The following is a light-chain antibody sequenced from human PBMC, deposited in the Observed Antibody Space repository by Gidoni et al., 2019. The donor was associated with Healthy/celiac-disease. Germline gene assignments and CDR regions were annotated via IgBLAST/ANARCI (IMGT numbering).Light chain of an antibody. CDR3: QKYNSALALT. V-gene: IGKV1-27*01. CDR2: AAS. J-gene: IGKJ4*01. Sequence: DIQMTQSPSSLSASVGDRVTITCRASQGISNYLAWYQQRPGKVPKLLIYAASTLQAGVPSRFSGSGSGTDFTRTISSLQPEDVATYYCQKYNSALALTFGGGTKVEIK. CDR1: QGISNY.